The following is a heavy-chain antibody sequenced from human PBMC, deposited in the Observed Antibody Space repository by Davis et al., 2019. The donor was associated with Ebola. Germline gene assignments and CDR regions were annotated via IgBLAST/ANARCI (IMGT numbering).Heavy chain of an antibody. J-gene: IGHJ6*02. Sequence: AGSLSLSCAASGFTFSDYYMSWIRQAPGKGLEWVSYISSSGSTIYYADSVKGRFTISRDKAKNSLYLQMNSLRAEDTAVYYCARVPAYPAYYGMDVWGQGTTVTVSS. CDR1: GFTFSDYY. V-gene: IGHV3-11*01. CDR2: ISSSGSTI. D-gene: IGHD3-16*01. CDR3: ARVPAYPAYYGMDV.